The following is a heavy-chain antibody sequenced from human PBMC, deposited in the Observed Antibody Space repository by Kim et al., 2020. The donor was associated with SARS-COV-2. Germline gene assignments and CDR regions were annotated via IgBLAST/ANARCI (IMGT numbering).Heavy chain of an antibody. V-gene: IGHV1-8*01. J-gene: IGHJ6*02. Sequence: ASVKVSCKASGYTFTSYDINWVRQATGQGLEWMGWMNPNSGNTGYAQKFQGRVTMTRNTSISTAYMELSSLRSEDTAVYYCARVDSGRYFYGMDVWGQGTTVTVS. CDR3: ARVDSGRYFYGMDV. CDR1: GYTFTSYD. CDR2: MNPNSGNT. D-gene: IGHD1-26*01.